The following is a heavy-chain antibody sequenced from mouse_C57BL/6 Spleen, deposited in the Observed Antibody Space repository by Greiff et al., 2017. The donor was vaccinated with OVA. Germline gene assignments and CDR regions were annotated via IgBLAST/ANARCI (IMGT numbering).Heavy chain of an antibody. J-gene: IGHJ4*01. CDR3: ARSLSAYDYAMDS. Sequence: VQLQQPGAELVKPGASVKLSCKASGYTFTSYWMHWVKQRPGQGLEWIGMIHPNSGSTNYNEKFKSKATLTVDKSSSKAYMQLSCLTSEYSAVYYCARSLSAYDYAMDSWGQGPSVPVSS. V-gene: IGHV1-64*01. CDR2: IHPNSGST. D-gene: IGHD1-2*01. CDR1: GYTFTSYW.